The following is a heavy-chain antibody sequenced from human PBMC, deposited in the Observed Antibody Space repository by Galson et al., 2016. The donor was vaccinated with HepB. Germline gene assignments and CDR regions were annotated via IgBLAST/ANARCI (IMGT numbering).Heavy chain of an antibody. J-gene: IGHJ4*02. D-gene: IGHD3-16*01. Sequence: SLRLSCAASGFSFSSHWMTWFRQSPGNGLEWVANIKPDGNDKNYVDSVKGRFTISRDNAKNSLYLQMDSLRVEDTAVYYCARYGGASTDWGQGTLVAVSS. CDR3: ARYGGASTD. CDR1: GFSFSSHW. V-gene: IGHV3-7*01. CDR2: IKPDGNDK.